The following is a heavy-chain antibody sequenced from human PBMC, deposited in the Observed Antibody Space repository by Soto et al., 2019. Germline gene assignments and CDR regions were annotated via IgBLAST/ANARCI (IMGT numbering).Heavy chain of an antibody. Sequence: SETLSLTCAVYGGSFSGYYWSWIRQPPGKGLEWIGEINHSGSTNYNPSLKSRVTISVDTSKNQFSLKLSSVTAADTAVYYCARHIAALSLVDYWGQGTLVTVSS. D-gene: IGHD2-21*01. CDR3: ARHIAALSLVDY. CDR2: INHSGST. V-gene: IGHV4-34*01. J-gene: IGHJ4*02. CDR1: GGSFSGYY.